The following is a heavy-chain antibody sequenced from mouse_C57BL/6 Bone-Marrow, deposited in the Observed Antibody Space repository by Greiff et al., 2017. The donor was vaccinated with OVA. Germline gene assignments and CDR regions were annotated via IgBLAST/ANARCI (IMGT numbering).Heavy chain of an antibody. CDR3: ASSPYYAFAY. J-gene: IGHJ3*01. CDR2: INPNNGGT. V-gene: IGHV1-26*01. CDR1: GYTFTDYY. D-gene: IGHD1-1*01. Sequence: EVQLQQSGPELVKPGASVKISCKASGYTFTDYYMNWVKQSHGKSLEWIGDINPNNGGTSYNQKFKGKATLTVDKSSSTAYMELRSLTSEDSAVYYCASSPYYAFAYWGQGTLVTVSA.